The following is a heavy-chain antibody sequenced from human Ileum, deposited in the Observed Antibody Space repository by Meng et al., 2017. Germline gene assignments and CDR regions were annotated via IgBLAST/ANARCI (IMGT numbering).Heavy chain of an antibody. Sequence: QVQLQQSGPGLVKPSETLSLTCSVSGASITNYYWSWIRQPPGKALEWIGNVYYSGRTTYTPSPKSRVTISVDTSKNHFSLELVSVTAADTAVYYCASARYDNWGQGTLVTVSS. CDR3: ASARYDN. J-gene: IGHJ4*02. D-gene: IGHD3-22*01. CDR2: VYYSGRT. V-gene: IGHV4-59*01. CDR1: GASITNYY.